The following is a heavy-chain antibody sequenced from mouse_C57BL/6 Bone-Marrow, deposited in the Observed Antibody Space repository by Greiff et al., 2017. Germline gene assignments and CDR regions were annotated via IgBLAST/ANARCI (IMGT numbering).Heavy chain of an antibody. V-gene: IGHV1-9*01. D-gene: IGHD2-1*01. CDR1: GYTFTGYW. CDR2: ILPGSGST. Sequence: QVQLQQSGAELMKPGASVKLSCKATGYTFTGYWIEWVKQRPGHGLEWIGEILPGSGSTNYNEKFQGKATFTADTSSNTASMQLSILTTADSAIYDGASSRNYVAMDYWGQGTSVTVSS. J-gene: IGHJ4*01. CDR3: ASSRNYVAMDY.